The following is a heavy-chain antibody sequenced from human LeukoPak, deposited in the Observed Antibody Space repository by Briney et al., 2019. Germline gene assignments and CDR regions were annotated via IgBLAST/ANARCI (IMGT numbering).Heavy chain of an antibody. CDR3: ASLTRFDWLTQNY. J-gene: IGHJ4*02. CDR1: GYSISNGYC. V-gene: IGHV4-38-2*02. Sequence: SETLSLTCTVSGYSISNGYCWGWVRQPPGKGLEWIASIYHSGSTYYNSSLKSRVTISVDTSKNQFSLKLSSVTAADTAIYYCASLTRFDWLTQNYWGQGTLVTVSS. D-gene: IGHD3-9*01. CDR2: IYHSGST.